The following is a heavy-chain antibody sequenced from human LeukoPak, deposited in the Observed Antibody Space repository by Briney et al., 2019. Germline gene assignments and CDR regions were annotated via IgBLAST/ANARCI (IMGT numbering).Heavy chain of an antibody. Sequence: GGSLRLSCAASGFTFSNAWMSWVRQAPGKGREWVGRIKSKTDGGTTDYAAPVKGRFTISRDDSKNTLYLQMNSLKTEDTAVYYCTTNYGSGSYYLYPHYYGMDVWGQGTTVTVS. V-gene: IGHV3-15*01. CDR1: GFTFSNAW. D-gene: IGHD3-10*01. CDR2: IKSKTDGGTT. CDR3: TTNYGSGSYYLYPHYYGMDV. J-gene: IGHJ6*02.